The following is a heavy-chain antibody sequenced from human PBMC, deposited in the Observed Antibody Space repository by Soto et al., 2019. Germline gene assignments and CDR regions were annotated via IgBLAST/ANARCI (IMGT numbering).Heavy chain of an antibody. CDR3: ARKDKSGYFNWFDP. CDR2: IFPSDSDT. J-gene: IGHJ5*02. V-gene: IGHV5-51*01. CDR1: GYRFTSYW. D-gene: IGHD3-22*01. Sequence: PGESLKIACRTSGYRFTSYWIAWVRQMPGKGLEWMGIIFPSDSDTRYSPSFQGQVTISADRSTSTVFLQWASLKASDTAVYFCARKDKSGYFNWFDPWGQGTLVTVSS.